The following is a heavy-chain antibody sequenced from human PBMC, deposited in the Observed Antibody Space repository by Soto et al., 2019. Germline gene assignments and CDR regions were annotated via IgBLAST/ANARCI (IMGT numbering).Heavy chain of an antibody. Sequence: AETLSLTCTISGFSISSSNYYWGWIRQPPGKGLEWIGEINHTGSTNYNPSLKSRVTISVDTSKNQFSLKLSSVTAADTAVYYCARLRAAGLSQIIAAAGSRYYYYYGMDVWGQVTTVLVS. CDR1: GFSISSSNYY. J-gene: IGHJ6*02. CDR2: INHTGST. V-gene: IGHV4-39*07. D-gene: IGHD6-13*01. CDR3: ARLRAAGLSQIIAAAGSRYYYYYGMDV.